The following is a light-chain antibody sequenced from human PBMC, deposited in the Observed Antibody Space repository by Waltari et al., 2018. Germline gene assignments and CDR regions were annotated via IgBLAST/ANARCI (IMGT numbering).Light chain of an antibody. J-gene: IGKJ3*01. CDR1: QRFGGS. V-gene: IGKV1-5*01. Sequence: DIQMTQSPSTLSASVGDRVTTTCRPSQRFGGSLAWFQQKPGKAPKLLIYDASTLEPGVPSRFSGSGSGTEFTLTVSSLQPDDFATYYCQQYNNFPFTFGPGTTV. CDR3: QQYNNFPFT. CDR2: DAS.